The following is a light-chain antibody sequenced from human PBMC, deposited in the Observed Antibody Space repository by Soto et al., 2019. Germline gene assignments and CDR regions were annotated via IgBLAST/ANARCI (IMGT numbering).Light chain of an antibody. Sequence: DIVMTQSPVTLSVSPGESATLSCRTSQNIESNLAWYQQKPGQSPKLLIYTASTRASGIPARFSGSGDGTEFTLTISSLQSEDSAVYYCQQCNNWPPLTFGGGTKVELK. J-gene: IGKJ4*02. V-gene: IGKV3-15*01. CDR2: TAS. CDR1: QNIESN. CDR3: QQCNNWPPLT.